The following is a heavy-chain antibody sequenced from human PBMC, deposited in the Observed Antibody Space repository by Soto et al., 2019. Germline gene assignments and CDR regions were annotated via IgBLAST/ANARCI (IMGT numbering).Heavy chain of an antibody. CDR3: TKDAEAYDFAFDK. D-gene: IGHD3-3*01. CDR1: GFSFSNYG. V-gene: IGHV3-23*01. Sequence: EVQLLESGGGLVQPGGSLRLSCATSGFSFSNYGMNWVRQAPGKGLEWVSGITKTGRSTFIADSVRGRFTISRDNLKNIMYLQMNSLRVDDTALYYCTKDAEAYDFAFDKWGQGTMCTVTS. J-gene: IGHJ3*02. CDR2: ITKTGRST.